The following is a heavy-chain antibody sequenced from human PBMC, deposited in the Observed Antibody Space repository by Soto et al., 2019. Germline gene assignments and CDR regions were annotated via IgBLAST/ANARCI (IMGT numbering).Heavy chain of an antibody. CDR2: ISGYNGNT. CDR3: GRGGGGMDV. V-gene: IGHV1-18*04. J-gene: IGHJ6*02. CDR1: GYPFTSYG. D-gene: IGHD3-16*01. Sequence: QVQLVQSGAEVKKPGASVKVSCKASGYPFTSYGISWVRQAPGQGLEWMGWISGYNGNTNYAQEIQGRVTLTTDTSTSTAYLELRSLTSDETAGYYCGRGGGGMDVWGQGTTVTVSS.